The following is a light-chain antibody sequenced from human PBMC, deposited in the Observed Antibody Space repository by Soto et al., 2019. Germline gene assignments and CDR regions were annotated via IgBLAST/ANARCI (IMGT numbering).Light chain of an antibody. CDR3: QHYKSHSPWT. CDR1: QNINNW. J-gene: IGKJ1*01. CDR2: DAS. Sequence: DIQMTQSPSTLSASVGDRVTFTCRASQNINNWLAWYQQKPGKAPKLLIYDASSLETGVPSRFSGSGSGTEFTLTISNLQPDDFATYYCQHYKSHSPWTFGQGTKVDIK. V-gene: IGKV1-5*01.